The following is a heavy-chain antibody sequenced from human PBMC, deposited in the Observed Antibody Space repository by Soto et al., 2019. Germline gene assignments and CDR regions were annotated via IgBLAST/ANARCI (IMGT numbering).Heavy chain of an antibody. CDR2: IYYSGST. CDR3: ARAGGSCRSFDY. D-gene: IGHD1-26*01. J-gene: IGHJ4*02. CDR1: GGSISSNY. Sequence: QVQLQESGPGLVKPSETLSLTCTVSGGSISSNYWSWIRQPPGRGLQWIGYIYYSGSTNYNPALRSRVTISVDTSKTQFSLNLSSVTAADTAVYYCARAGGSCRSFDYWGQGSLVTVSS. V-gene: IGHV4-59*01.